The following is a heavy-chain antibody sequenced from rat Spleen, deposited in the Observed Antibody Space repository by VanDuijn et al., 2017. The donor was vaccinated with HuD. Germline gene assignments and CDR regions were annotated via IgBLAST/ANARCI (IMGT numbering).Heavy chain of an antibody. Sequence: EVQLVESGGGLVQPGRSLKLSCAASGFTFSDYNMAWVRQAPKKGLEWVATIIYDGSRTYYRDSVKGRFTISRDNAKSTLYLQMDSLRSEDTATYYCATQGFNYPGKNVMDAWGQGASVTVSS. CDR1: GFTFSDYN. J-gene: IGHJ4*01. CDR2: IIYDGSRT. CDR3: ATQGFNYPGKNVMDA. V-gene: IGHV5S10*01. D-gene: IGHD1-4*01.